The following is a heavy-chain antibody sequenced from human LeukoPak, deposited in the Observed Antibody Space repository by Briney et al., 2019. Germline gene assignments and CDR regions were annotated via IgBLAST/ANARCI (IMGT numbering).Heavy chain of an antibody. CDR2: VNTDGTVT. CDR1: GFTFSKYW. D-gene: IGHD6-19*01. J-gene: IGHJ4*02. V-gene: IGHV3-74*01. CDR3: ATKQWLAPPPDS. Sequence: GGSLRLSCAASGFTFSKYWMLWVRQAPGKGLESVSRVNTDGTVTTYADSVKGRLTVSRDNADNTMFLQMNSVRDEDTAVYYCATKQWLAPPPDSWGQGTPVTVSS.